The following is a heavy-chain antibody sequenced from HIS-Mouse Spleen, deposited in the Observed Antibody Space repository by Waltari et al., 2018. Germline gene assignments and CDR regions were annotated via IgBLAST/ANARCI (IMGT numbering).Heavy chain of an antibody. D-gene: IGHD5-18*01. J-gene: IGHJ5*02. V-gene: IGHV1-8*01. CDR1: GYTFTSYD. CDR3: ARIGSHRRGYSYGYWFDP. Sequence: QVQLVQSGAEVKKPGASVKVSCKASGYTFTSYDINWVRQATGQGLEWMGWRNPKSGNKGEAQKVQGRVTMTRNTSISTADMELSSLRSEDTAVYYCARIGSHRRGYSYGYWFDPWGQGTLVTVSS. CDR2: RNPKSGNK.